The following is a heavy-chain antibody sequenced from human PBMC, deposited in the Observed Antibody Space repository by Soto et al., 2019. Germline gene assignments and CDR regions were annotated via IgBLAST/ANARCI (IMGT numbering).Heavy chain of an antibody. CDR3: ARDLHARSPQYCSGGSCYSDWFDP. CDR1: GGTFSSYA. Sequence: QVQLVQSGAEVKKPGSSVKVSCKASGGTFSSYAISWVRQAPGQGLEWMGGIIPIFGTANYAQKFQGRVTITADESTSTAYMELSSLRSEDTAVYYFARDLHARSPQYCSGGSCYSDWFDPWGQGTLVTVSS. J-gene: IGHJ5*02. CDR2: IIPIFGTA. V-gene: IGHV1-69*12. D-gene: IGHD2-15*01.